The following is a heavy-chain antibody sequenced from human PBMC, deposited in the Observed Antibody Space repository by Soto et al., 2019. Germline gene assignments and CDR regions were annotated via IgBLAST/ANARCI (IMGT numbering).Heavy chain of an antibody. D-gene: IGHD5-18*01. CDR2: ISAYNGNT. J-gene: IGHJ4*02. CDR1: GYTFTSYG. CDR3: ARDLAGARKTRGYSYGSTSVDYFDY. Sequence: ASVKVSCRASGYTFTSYGISWVRQAPGQGLEWMGWISAYNGNTNYAQKLQGRVTMTTDTSTSTAYMELRSLRSDDTAVYSCARDLAGARKTRGYSYGSTSVDYFDYWGQGTLVTVSS. V-gene: IGHV1-18*01.